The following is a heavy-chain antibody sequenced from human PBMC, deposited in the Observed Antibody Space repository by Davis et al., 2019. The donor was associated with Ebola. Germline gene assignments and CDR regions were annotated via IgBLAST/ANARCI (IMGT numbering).Heavy chain of an antibody. V-gene: IGHV4-30-2*01. Sequence: SETLSLTCAVSGGSISSGIYSWNWFRQPPGKGLEWIGYIFHSGSIYYNPSLESRVTISLDMSKHQFSLNLSSVTAADTAVYYCARGADTAMVSMDVWGQGTTVTVSS. J-gene: IGHJ6*02. CDR1: GGSISSGIYS. D-gene: IGHD5-18*01. CDR2: IFHSGSI. CDR3: ARGADTAMVSMDV.